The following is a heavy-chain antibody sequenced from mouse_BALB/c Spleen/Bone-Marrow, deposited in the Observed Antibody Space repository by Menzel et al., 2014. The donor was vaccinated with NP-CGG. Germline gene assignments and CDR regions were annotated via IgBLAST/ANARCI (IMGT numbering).Heavy chain of an antibody. D-gene: IGHD1-1*01. CDR2: INPYNGGT. V-gene: IGHV1-18*01. CDR1: GYSFTGYT. J-gene: IGHJ4*01. Sequence: EVKLMESGPELVKPGASMKISCKASGYSFTGYTMNWVKQSHGKNLEWIGLINPYNGGTSYNQKFKGKATLTVDKSSSTAYMELLSLTSEDSAVYYCARWDHYGYAMDYRGQGTSVTVSS. CDR3: ARWDHYGYAMDY.